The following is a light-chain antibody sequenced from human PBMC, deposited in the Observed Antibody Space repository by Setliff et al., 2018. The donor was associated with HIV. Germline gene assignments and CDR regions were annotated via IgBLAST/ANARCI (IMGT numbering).Light chain of an antibody. J-gene: IGLJ1*01. CDR2: DVN. V-gene: IGLV2-14*03. Sequence: QSVLTQPASVSGSPGQSITISCTGTSRDVGTYNYVSWYQQHPGKAPKLMIYDVNNRHSGVSNRFSGSKSGNTDSLTISGLQAEDEADYYCCSYTSSTPLYVFGTGTKVTVL. CDR3: CSYTSSTPLYV. CDR1: SRDVGTYNY.